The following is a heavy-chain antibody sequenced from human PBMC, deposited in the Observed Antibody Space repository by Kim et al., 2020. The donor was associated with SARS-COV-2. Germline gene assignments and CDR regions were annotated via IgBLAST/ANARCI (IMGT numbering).Heavy chain of an antibody. J-gene: IGHJ4*02. CDR3: ARDFKSGAGLDY. D-gene: IGHD1-26*01. V-gene: IGHV3-21*01. Sequence: YYAASVKGRFTISRDNAKNSLYLQMNSLRAEDTAVYYCARDFKSGAGLDYWGQGTLVTVSS.